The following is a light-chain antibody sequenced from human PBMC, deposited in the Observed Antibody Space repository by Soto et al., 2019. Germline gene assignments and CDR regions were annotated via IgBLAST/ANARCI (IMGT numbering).Light chain of an antibody. Sequence: QAVVTQPPSVSAAPGQRVSLLCSGASSNIGSSYVAWYRQLPGTAPKLLIYENNKRPSGIPDRFSGSKSGTSATLGITGLQTGDEAVYYCGTWDSSLSAGVFGGGTKLTVL. CDR3: GTWDSSLSAGV. CDR1: SSNIGSSY. V-gene: IGLV1-51*02. CDR2: ENN. J-gene: IGLJ2*01.